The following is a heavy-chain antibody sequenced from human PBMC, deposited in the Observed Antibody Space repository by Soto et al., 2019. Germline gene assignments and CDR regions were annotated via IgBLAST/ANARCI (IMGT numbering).Heavy chain of an antibody. CDR3: ARVGLYYYDSSGFDY. CDR1: GYTFTSYY. J-gene: IGHJ4*02. D-gene: IGHD3-22*01. CDR2: INPSGGST. V-gene: IGHV1-46*01. Sequence: QVQLVQSGAEVKKPGASVKVSCKASGYTFTSYYMHWVRQAPGQGLEWMGIINPSGGSTSYAQKFQGRVTMTRDTSTSTVYRELSSLTSEDTAVYYCARVGLYYYDSSGFDYWGQGTLVMVSS.